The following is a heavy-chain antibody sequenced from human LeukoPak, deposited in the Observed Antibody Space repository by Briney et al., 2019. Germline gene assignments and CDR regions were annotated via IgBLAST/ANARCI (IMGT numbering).Heavy chain of an antibody. CDR3: AKFQNIAAAGTGPSEYDY. V-gene: IGHV4-59*01. D-gene: IGHD6-13*01. Sequence: PSETLSLTCTVSGGSISSYYWSWIRQPPGKGLEWIGYIYYSGSTNYNPSLKSRVTISVDTSKNQFSLKLSSVTAADTAVFYCAKFQNIAAAGTGPSEYDYWGQGTLVTVSS. J-gene: IGHJ4*02. CDR1: GGSISSYY. CDR2: IYYSGST.